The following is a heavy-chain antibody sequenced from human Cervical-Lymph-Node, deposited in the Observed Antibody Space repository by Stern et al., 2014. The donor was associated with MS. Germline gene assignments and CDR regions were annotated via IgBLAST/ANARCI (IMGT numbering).Heavy chain of an antibody. D-gene: IGHD6-13*01. CDR1: GFIFSTSA. V-gene: IGHV3-30*04. Sequence: VQLEESGGGVVQPGRSLRLSCAASGFIFSTSAMHWVRQAPGKGLEWVAILSYDGSNKYFADSVRGRFTISRDNSKNTLFLQMNSLRPEDTAVYYCARGDPGIADWGQGTLVTVSS. CDR2: LSYDGSNK. CDR3: ARGDPGIAD. J-gene: IGHJ4*02.